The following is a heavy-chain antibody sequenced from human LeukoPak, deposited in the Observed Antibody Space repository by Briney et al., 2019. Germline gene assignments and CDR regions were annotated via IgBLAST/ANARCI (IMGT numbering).Heavy chain of an antibody. J-gene: IGHJ4*02. Sequence: TGGSLRLSCAASGFNFGYYAMHWVRQAPGKGLDWVAFIRYDGGDTYHADSVRGRFTVSRDNSKHTLYLQMNSLTAEDTALYYCAKEGGGRTFDYWGQGTLVTVSS. CDR2: IRYDGGDT. CDR3: AKEGGGRTFDY. D-gene: IGHD4-23*01. CDR1: GFNFGYYA. V-gene: IGHV3-30*02.